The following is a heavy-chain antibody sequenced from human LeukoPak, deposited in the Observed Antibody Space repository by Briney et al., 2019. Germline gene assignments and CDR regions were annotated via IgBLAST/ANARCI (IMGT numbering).Heavy chain of an antibody. CDR3: ATAGQWRFDS. CDR2: LSPDGGTI. V-gene: IGHV3-74*01. J-gene: IGHJ4*02. Sequence: RGSLRLSCVVSGFTFSSYWMHWVRQAPGKGLVWVSRLSPDGGTIDYSDSVRGRFTISRDNAKDTLYLQMNSLRVDDTAVYYCATAGQWRFDSWGLGTLVTVSS. CDR1: GFTFSSYW. D-gene: IGHD6-19*01.